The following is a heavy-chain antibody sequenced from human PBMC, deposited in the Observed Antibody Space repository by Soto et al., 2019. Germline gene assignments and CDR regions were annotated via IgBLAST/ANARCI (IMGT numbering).Heavy chain of an antibody. V-gene: IGHV4-34*01. J-gene: IGHJ4*02. CDR1: GGSFSGYY. Sequence: QVQLQQWGAGLLKPSESLSQTCTVYGGSFSGYYWSWIRQPPGKGLEWIGDINHNGDTNYNPSLKSRVTISVDTSKNQFSLKLNSVTAADTAVYYCARRLDDWGQGILVTVSS. CDR2: INHNGDT. CDR3: ARRLDD.